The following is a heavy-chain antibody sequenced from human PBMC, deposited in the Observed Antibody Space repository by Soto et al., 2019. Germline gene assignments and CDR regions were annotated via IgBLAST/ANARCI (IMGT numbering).Heavy chain of an antibody. CDR3: AREQWGYDS. CDR1: GGSISSNGHH. V-gene: IGHV4-31*03. J-gene: IGHJ4*02. CDR2: IYYTGNT. D-gene: IGHD2-15*01. Sequence: QVQLQESGPELVKPSQTLSLTCTVSGGSISSNGHHWTWIRQHPGKGLEWIAYIYYTGNTYYNPSLKSRLSISVDTSKNQFSLNLRSVTAADTAVYYCAREQWGYDSWGQGTLVTVSS.